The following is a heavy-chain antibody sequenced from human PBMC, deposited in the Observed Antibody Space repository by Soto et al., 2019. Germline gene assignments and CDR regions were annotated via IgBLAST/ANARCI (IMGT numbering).Heavy chain of an antibody. J-gene: IGHJ4*02. V-gene: IGHV3-30*18. D-gene: IGHD5-18*01. Sequence: SGGSLRLSCEASGFAFSTSGMHWVRQAPGKRPEWVTVISSDGSDKYYAGSVKGRFTISRDNSKNTLYLQMNSLRTEDTAVYYCAKDTRNTAMVMAYWGQGALVTVS. CDR3: AKDTRNTAMVMAY. CDR2: ISSDGSDK. CDR1: GFAFSTSG.